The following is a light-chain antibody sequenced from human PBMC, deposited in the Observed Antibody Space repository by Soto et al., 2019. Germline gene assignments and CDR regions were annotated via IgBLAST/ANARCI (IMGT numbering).Light chain of an antibody. Sequence: QSALTQPASASGSPGPSVTISCTGTSSDVGGYNYVSWYQQHPGKAPKLMIYEVSNRPSGVSNRFSGSKSGNTASLTISGLQAEDEADYYCSSYTSSSIDYVFGTGTKLTVL. V-gene: IGLV2-14*01. J-gene: IGLJ1*01. CDR1: SSDVGGYNY. CDR3: SSYTSSSIDYV. CDR2: EVS.